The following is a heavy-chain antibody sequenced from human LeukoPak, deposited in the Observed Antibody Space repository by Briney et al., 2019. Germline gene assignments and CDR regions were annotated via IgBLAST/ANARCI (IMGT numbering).Heavy chain of an antibody. CDR2: IGAGGGTT. CDR1: GFTFSNYA. J-gene: IGHJ4*02. V-gene: IGHV3-23*01. Sequence: GGSLRLSCVASGFTFSNYAMSWVRQAPGKGLEWVSAIGAGGGTTYYADSVKGRFTISRDNSKNTLYLQMNSLRAEDTAVYYCARDRLIAAAGTGFDYWGQGTLVTVSS. D-gene: IGHD6-13*01. CDR3: ARDRLIAAAGTGFDY.